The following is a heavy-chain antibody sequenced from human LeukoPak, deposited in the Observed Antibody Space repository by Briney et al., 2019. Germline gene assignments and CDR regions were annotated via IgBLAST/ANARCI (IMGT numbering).Heavy chain of an antibody. Sequence: SETLSLTCTVSGYSISSGYYWGWIRQPPGKGLEWMGSIYHSGSTYYNPSLKSRVTLSVDTSKNQFSLTLSSVTAADTAVYYCARDRYRPSSVGATLGGYWGPGTPVTASS. CDR1: GYSISSGYY. CDR3: ARDRYRPSSVGATLGGY. V-gene: IGHV4-38-2*02. D-gene: IGHD1-26*01. J-gene: IGHJ4*02. CDR2: IYHSGST.